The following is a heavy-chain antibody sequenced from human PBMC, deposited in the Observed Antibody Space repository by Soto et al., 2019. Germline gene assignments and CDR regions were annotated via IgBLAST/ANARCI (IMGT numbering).Heavy chain of an antibody. CDR3: ARDRDAATPGTPSAY. J-gene: IGHJ4*02. V-gene: IGHV1-46*01. CDR1: GYTFSNYF. CDR2: INPSGGTT. Sequence: QVQLVQSGAEVKKPGASVKVSCKASGYTFSNYFMHWVRQAPGQGLEWMGIINPSGGTTSYAQKFQGRVTMTRDTSTSTVYMELSSLRSEDTAVYYCARDRDAATPGTPSAYWGQGTLVTVSS. D-gene: IGHD6-13*01.